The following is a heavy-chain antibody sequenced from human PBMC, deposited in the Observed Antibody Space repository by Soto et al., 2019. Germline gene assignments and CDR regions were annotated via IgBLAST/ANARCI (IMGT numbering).Heavy chain of an antibody. V-gene: IGHV1-69*05. D-gene: IGHD3-3*01. CDR2: IIPIFGTA. J-gene: IGHJ4*02. CDR3: ARLGGDIYDFWSGALDY. CDR1: GGTFSSYA. Sequence: GASVKVSCKASGGTFSSYAISWVRRAPGQGLEWMGGIIPIFGTANYAQKFQGRVTMTRNTSISTAYMELSSLRSEDTAVYYCARLGGDIYDFWSGALDYWGQGTLVTVSS.